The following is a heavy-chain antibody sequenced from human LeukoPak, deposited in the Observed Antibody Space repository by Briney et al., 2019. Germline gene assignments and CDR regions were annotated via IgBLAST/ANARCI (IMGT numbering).Heavy chain of an antibody. Sequence: PGGSLRLSCAASGFTFSSYAMSWVRQAPGKGLEWVSAISVSRGSTYYAESVKGRFTISRDNAKNTLYLQMNSLRAEDTAVYYCATTGASDYWGQGTLVTVSS. CDR1: GFTFSSYA. V-gene: IGHV3-23*01. D-gene: IGHD1-26*01. CDR3: ATTGASDY. J-gene: IGHJ4*02. CDR2: ISVSRGST.